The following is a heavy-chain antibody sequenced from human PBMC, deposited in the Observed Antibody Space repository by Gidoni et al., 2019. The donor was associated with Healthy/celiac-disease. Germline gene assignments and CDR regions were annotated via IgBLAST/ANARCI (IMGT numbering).Heavy chain of an antibody. CDR2: ISYDGSNK. D-gene: IGHD6-13*01. CDR3: ARDSRAAAGYHDAFDI. V-gene: IGHV3-30*04. CDR1: VFTFSSSA. Sequence: QVQLVESGGGVVQPGRSLRLSCAASVFTFSSSAMHWARQAPGKGLEWVAVISYDGSNKYYADSVKGRFTISRDNSKNTLYLQMNSLRAEDTAVYYCARDSRAAAGYHDAFDIWGQGTMVTVSS. J-gene: IGHJ3*02.